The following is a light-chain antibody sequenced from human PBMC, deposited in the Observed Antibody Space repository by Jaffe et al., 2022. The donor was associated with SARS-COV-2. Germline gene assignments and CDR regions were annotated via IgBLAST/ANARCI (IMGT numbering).Light chain of an antibody. CDR3: ATWDDSLRGPV. J-gene: IGLJ3*02. V-gene: IGLV1-47*01. Sequence: QSVLSQAPSASTTPGQRVTISCSGSSSNIGRNYVYWYQQFPGTAPKLLIYRNNQRPSGVPDRFSGSKSGTSASLAISGLRSDDEADYYCATWDDSLRGPVFGGGTKLTVL. CDR2: RNN. CDR1: SSNIGRNY.